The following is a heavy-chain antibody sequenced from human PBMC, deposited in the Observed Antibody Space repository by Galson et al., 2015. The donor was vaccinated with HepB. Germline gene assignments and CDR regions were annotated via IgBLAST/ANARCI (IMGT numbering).Heavy chain of an antibody. Sequence: SLRLSCAASAFPFSGFLMSWVRQPPGKGLEWVATIKQDGSEKYYVDSVKGRFVISRDNAKNSLYLQMNNLRAEDTAVYYCATLRTYESRGYDYDFWGQGTLVTVSS. D-gene: IGHD3-22*01. CDR3: ATLRTYESRGYDYDF. CDR1: AFPFSGFL. J-gene: IGHJ4*02. CDR2: IKQDGSEK. V-gene: IGHV3-7*01.